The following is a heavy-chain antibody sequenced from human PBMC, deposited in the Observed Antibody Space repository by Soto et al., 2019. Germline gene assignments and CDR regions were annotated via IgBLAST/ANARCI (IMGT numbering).Heavy chain of an antibody. CDR1: GGSISSSSYY. CDR2: IYYSGST. V-gene: IGHV4-39*01. CDR3: ARSRGYSGYDLDY. Sequence: PSETLSLTCTVSGGSISSSSYYWGWIRQPPGKGLEWIGSIYYSGSTYYNPSLKSRVTISVDTSKNQFSLKLSSVTAADTAVYYCARSRGYSGYDLDYWGQGTLVTVSS. D-gene: IGHD5-12*01. J-gene: IGHJ4*02.